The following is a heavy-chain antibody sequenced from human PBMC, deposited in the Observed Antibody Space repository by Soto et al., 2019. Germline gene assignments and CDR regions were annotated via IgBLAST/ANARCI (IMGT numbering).Heavy chain of an antibody. V-gene: IGHV3-23*01. CDR1: GFTFNTYA. J-gene: IGHJ3*02. Sequence: EVQLLQSGGGLVQPGGSLRLSCEASGFTFNTYAMTWVRRAPGEGLERVSGISGAGDSAYYADSVRGRFTVSRDKSKSTRYLQMNSLRVEDTAVYYCAQGKAYQLLTSAFDIWGQGAMVTVSS. CDR2: ISGAGDSA. D-gene: IGHD1-7*01. CDR3: AQGKAYQLLTSAFDI.